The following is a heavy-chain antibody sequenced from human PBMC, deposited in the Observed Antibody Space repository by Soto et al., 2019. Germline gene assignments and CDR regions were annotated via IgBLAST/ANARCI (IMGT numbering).Heavy chain of an antibody. CDR2: ISAHNGKT. D-gene: IGHD5-12*01. Sequence: ASVKVSCKSSGFIFSYYGFSWVRQAPGQGLEWMGWISAHNGKTDCAQNFQDRVTMTTDTSTNTAYMELRSLRSDDTAVYYCARDPDIVATGEGSDYWGQGTLVTVSS. CDR1: GFIFSYYG. V-gene: IGHV1-18*01. J-gene: IGHJ4*02. CDR3: ARDPDIVATGEGSDY.